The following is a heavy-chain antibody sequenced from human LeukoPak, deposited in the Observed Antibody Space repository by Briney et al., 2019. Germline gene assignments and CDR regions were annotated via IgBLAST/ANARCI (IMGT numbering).Heavy chain of an antibody. CDR2: FHPEDGQT. J-gene: IGHJ4*02. CDR1: GDTLTALS. CDR3: TTGKIYCSTTSCSDDY. D-gene: IGHD2-2*01. Sequence: ASVKVSCMVSGDTLTALSMHWVRQAPGKGLEWMGGFHPEDGQTIYAQKFQGRVTMTEDTSTDTAYMELSSLRSDDTAVYYCTTGKIYCSTTSCSDDYWGQGTLVTVSS. V-gene: IGHV1-24*01.